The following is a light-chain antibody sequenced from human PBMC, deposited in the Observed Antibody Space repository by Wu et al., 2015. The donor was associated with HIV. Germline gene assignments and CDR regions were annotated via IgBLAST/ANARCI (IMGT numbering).Light chain of an antibody. CDR2: RAS. CDR3: QQYVTSMAYS. V-gene: IGKV3-20*01. Sequence: EIVLTQFPGTLSLSPGERATLSCRASQSVSSNSLAWFQQKPGQSPRLLIYRASSRATGIPDRFSGSGSGTDFTLTISGLEPEDFAVYYCQQYVTSMAYSFGQGTKLEIK. J-gene: IGKJ2*03. CDR1: QSVSSNS.